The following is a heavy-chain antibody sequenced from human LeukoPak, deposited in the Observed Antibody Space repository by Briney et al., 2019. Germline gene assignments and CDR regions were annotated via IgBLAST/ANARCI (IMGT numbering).Heavy chain of an antibody. D-gene: IGHD3-10*01. CDR2: IYPGDSDT. CDR1: GYSFTSYW. CDR3: ARQRNYYGSGSYYKGEAFDI. V-gene: IGHV5-51*01. Sequence: KPGESLKISCKGSGYSFTSYWIGWVRQMPGKGLEWMGIIYPGDSDTRYSPSFQGQVTISADKSISTAYLQWSSLKASDTAMYYCARQRNYYGSGSYYKGEAFDIWGQGTMVTVSS. J-gene: IGHJ3*02.